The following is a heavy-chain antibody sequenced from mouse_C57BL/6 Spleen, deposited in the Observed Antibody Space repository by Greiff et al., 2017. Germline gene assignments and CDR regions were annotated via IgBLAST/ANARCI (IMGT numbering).Heavy chain of an antibody. J-gene: IGHJ1*03. CDR3: AGPFYGSSYGYFGV. CDR2: IYPGDGDT. CDR1: GYAFSSSW. V-gene: IGHV1-82*01. Sequence: VQLVESGPELVKPGASVKISCKASGYAFSSSWMNWVKQRPGKGLEWIGRIYPGDGDTNYNGKFTGKAPLTADKSSSTAYMQLSSLTSEDSAVYFCAGPFYGSSYGYFGVWGTGATVTVSS. D-gene: IGHD1-1*01.